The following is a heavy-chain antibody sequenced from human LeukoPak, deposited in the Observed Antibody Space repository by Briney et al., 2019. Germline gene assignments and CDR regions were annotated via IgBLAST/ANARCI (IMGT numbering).Heavy chain of an antibody. J-gene: IGHJ4*02. V-gene: IGHV3-23*01. CDR1: GFTFSSYS. Sequence: GGSLRLSCAASGFTFSSYSMNWVRQAPGKGLEWVSLVSGSGAGTYYADSVKGRFTISRDNSSNTLYLQINSLRAEDTAVYYCAKRGGDGGYYFDYWGQGTLVTVSS. CDR3: AKRGGDGGYYFDY. CDR2: VSGSGAGT. D-gene: IGHD2-21*01.